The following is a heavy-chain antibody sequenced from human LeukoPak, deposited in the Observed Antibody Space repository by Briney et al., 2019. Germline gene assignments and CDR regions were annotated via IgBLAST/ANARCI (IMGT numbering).Heavy chain of an antibody. V-gene: IGHV4-4*07. Sequence: PSETLSLTCTVSGGSISSYYWSWIRQPAGKGLEWIGRIYTSGSTNYNPSLKSRVTISVDKSKNQFSLKLSSVTAADTAVYYCARDLSGYDYYYYYMDVWGKGTTVTVSS. D-gene: IGHD5-12*01. CDR1: GGSISSYY. CDR3: ARDLSGYDYYYYYMDV. J-gene: IGHJ6*03. CDR2: IYTSGST.